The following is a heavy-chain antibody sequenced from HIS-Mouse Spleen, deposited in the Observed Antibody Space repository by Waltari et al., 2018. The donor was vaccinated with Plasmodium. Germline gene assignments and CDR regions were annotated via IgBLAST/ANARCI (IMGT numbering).Heavy chain of an antibody. CDR3: AKVAQGTRDAFDI. D-gene: IGHD2-8*01. CDR1: GFTFSSYG. CDR2: IWYDRSNK. Sequence: QVQLVESGGGVVQPGRCLRLSCAASGFTFSSYGMHWVRQAPGMGLEWVAVIWYDRSNKYYADSVKGRFTISRDNSKNTLYLQMNSLRAEDTAVYYCAKVAQGTRDAFDIWGQGTMVTVSS. J-gene: IGHJ3*02. V-gene: IGHV3-33*06.